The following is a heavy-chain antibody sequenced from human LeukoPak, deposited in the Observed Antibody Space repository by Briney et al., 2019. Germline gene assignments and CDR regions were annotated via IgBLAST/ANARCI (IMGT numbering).Heavy chain of an antibody. CDR3: ARWYGDLGSWVLDV. Sequence: PGGSLRLSCAASGYTFSSFWMTWVRQVPGKGLEWVANIKQDGSEKKYVDSVEGRFSISRDNAKNSLYLQIYSLRVEDTAGYYCARWYGDLGSWVLDVWGQGTTVTVSS. J-gene: IGHJ6*02. CDR1: GYTFSSFW. CDR2: IKQDGSEK. D-gene: IGHD1-26*01. V-gene: IGHV3-7*01.